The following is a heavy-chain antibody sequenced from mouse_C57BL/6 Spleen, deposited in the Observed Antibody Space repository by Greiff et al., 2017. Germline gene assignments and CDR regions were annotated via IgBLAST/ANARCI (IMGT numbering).Heavy chain of an antibody. CDR1: GYTFTSYW. Sequence: QVQLQQPGAELVKPGASVKLSCKASGYTFTSYWMQWVKQRPGQGLEWIGEIDPSDSYTNYNQKFKGKATLTVDTSSSTAYMQLSSLTSEDSAVYYCAREGRQLRLQGLMDYWGQGTSVTVSS. J-gene: IGHJ4*01. V-gene: IGHV1-50*01. CDR2: IDPSDSYT. CDR3: AREGRQLRLQGLMDY. D-gene: IGHD3-2*02.